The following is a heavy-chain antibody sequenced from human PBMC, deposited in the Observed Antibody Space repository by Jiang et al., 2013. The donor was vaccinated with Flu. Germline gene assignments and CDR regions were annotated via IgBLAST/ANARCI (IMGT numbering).Heavy chain of an antibody. Sequence: KPGSSVKVSCKASGGTFSSYAISWVRQAPGQGLEWMGGIIPIFGTANYAQKFQGRVTITADESTSTAYMELSSLRSEDTAVYYCAREGPLPLPGSYFDYWGQGTLVTVSS. D-gene: IGHD1-26*01. V-gene: IGHV1-69*01. CDR1: GGTFSSYA. CDR3: AREGPLPLPGSYFDY. J-gene: IGHJ4*02. CDR2: IIPIFGTA.